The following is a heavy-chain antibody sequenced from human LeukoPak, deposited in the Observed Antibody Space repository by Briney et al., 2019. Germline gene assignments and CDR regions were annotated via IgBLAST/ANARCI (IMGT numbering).Heavy chain of an antibody. V-gene: IGHV1-2*02. D-gene: IGHD3-16*01. J-gene: IGHJ3*02. CDR1: GYTFTGFY. CDR2: INPNSGGT. Sequence: ASVKVSCKASGYTFTGFYMHWVRQAPGQGLEWMGWINPNSGGTNYAQKFQGRVTMTRDTSISTAYMELSRLRSDDTAVYYCARRLFMFGGVITRDHDAFDIWGQGTMVTASS. CDR3: ARRLFMFGGVITRDHDAFDI.